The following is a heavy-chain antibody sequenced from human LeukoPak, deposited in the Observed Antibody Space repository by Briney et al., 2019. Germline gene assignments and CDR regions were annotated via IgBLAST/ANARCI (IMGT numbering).Heavy chain of an antibody. V-gene: IGHV4-34*01. J-gene: IGHJ4*02. CDR3: ARVHSGYDV. D-gene: IGHD5-12*01. Sequence: SETLSLTCAVYGGSFSGYYWSWIRQPPGKGLEWIGEINHSGSTNYNPSLKSRVTISVDTSKNQFSLKLSSVTAADTAVYYCARVHSGYDVWGQGTLVAVSS. CDR1: GGSFSGYY. CDR2: INHSGST.